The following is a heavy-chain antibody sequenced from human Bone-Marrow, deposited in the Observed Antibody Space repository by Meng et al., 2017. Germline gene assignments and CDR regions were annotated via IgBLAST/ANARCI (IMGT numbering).Heavy chain of an antibody. CDR2: INPNSGGT. V-gene: IGHV1-2*06. D-gene: IGHD2-15*01. CDR1: GYTFTGYY. CDR3: ASGEGYCSGGSCYSGDY. J-gene: IGHJ4*02. Sequence: GQLVRDGAEVKKPGASVKVSCKASGYTFTGYYMHWVRQAPGQGLEWMGRINPNSGGTNYAQKFQGRVTMTRDTSISTAYMELSRLRSDDTAVYYCASGEGYCSGGSCYSGDYWGQGTLVTVSS.